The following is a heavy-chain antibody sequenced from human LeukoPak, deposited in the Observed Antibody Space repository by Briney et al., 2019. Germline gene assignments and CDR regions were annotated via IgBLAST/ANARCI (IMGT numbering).Heavy chain of an antibody. V-gene: IGHV3-48*01. CDR1: GFTFSSYS. D-gene: IGHD3-9*01. J-gene: IGHJ4*02. CDR3: ARLHYDVLTGPFDY. Sequence: RGSLRLSCADSGFTFSSYSMNWVRQAPGKGLEWVSYISSSSTTIYYADSVRGRFTISRDNAKNSLYLQMNSLRAEDTAVYYCARLHYDVLTGPFDYWGQGTLVTVSS. CDR2: ISSSSTTI.